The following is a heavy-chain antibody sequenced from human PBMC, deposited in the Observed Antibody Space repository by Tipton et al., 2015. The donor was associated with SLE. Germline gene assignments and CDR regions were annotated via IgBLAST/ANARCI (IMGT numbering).Heavy chain of an antibody. CDR2: MYESGST. J-gene: IGHJ6*02. Sequence: TLSLTCTVSGGSINSYYWSWIRQPPGKGLEWIGNMYESGSTNYNPSLKSRVAIFVDTSTNQFSLRLSSVTAADTAVYYCAKMRTNWYGIDVWGQGTMVTVSS. CDR3: AKMRTNWYGIDV. D-gene: IGHD6-13*01. CDR1: GGSINSYY. V-gene: IGHV4-59*01.